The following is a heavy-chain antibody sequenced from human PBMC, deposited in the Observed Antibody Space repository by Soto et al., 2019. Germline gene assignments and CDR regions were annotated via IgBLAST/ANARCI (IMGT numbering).Heavy chain of an antibody. CDR1: GFSFSDRA. J-gene: IGHJ2*01. Sequence: EVQLLESGGGLVQPGGSLRLSCVASGFSFSDRAMAWVRQAPRKGLEWVSDISSDGGGTFYADSVKGRFTISRDNVKKTVHLQMNRLRDEDTATYYCAKRRGQQLENWQFDVWGRGSLVSVAS. CDR3: AKRRGQQLENWQFDV. CDR2: ISSDGGGT. D-gene: IGHD1-1*01. V-gene: IGHV3-23*01.